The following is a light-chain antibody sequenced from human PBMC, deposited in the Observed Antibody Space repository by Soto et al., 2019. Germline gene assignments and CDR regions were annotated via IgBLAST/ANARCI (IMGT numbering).Light chain of an antibody. CDR3: QKYNDWPPELT. CDR2: GAS. Sequence: EIMMTQSPATLSVSPGERATLSCWAGQSVSSNLAWYKQRPGQAPRLLIYGASTRAAGIPARFSGSGSGTDFTLTIRGLQSEDYAVYYCQKYNDWPPELTFGGGTEVEIK. J-gene: IGKJ4*01. V-gene: IGKV3-15*01. CDR1: QSVSSN.